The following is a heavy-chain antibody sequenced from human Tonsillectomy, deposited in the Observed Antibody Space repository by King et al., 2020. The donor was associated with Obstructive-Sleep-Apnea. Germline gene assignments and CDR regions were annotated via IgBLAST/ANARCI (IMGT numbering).Heavy chain of an antibody. CDR2: INPNSGGT. CDR3: ARENADEQEEKGLDV. D-gene: IGHD1/OR15-1a*01. J-gene: IGHJ6*02. Sequence: QLVQSGAEVKKPGASVKVSCKASGYTFTGYYMHWVRQAPGQGLEWMGWINPNSGGTNYAQKFQGRVTMTRDTSISTAYMELSRLRSDDTAVYYCARENADEQEEKGLDVWGQGTTVTVSS. V-gene: IGHV1-2*02. CDR1: GYTFTGYY.